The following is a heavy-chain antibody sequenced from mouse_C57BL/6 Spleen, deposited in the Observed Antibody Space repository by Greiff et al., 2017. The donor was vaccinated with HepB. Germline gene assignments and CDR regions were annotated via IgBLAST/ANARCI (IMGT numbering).Heavy chain of an antibody. J-gene: IGHJ1*03. Sequence: QVQLQQPGAELVKPGASVKMSCKASGYTFTSYWITWVKQRPGQGLEWIGDIYPGSGSTNYNEKFKSKATLTVDTSSSTAYMQLSSLTSEDSAVYYCARGDYSNFAYWYFDVWGTGTTVTVSS. V-gene: IGHV1-55*01. D-gene: IGHD2-5*01. CDR2: IYPGSGST. CDR3: ARGDYSNFAYWYFDV. CDR1: GYTFTSYW.